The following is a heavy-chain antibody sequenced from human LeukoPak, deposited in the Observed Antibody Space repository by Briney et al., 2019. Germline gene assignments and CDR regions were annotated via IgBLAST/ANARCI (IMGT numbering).Heavy chain of an antibody. V-gene: IGHV3-23*01. CDR1: GFTFGSYA. CDR3: AKYVRSGSYSSYFDY. D-gene: IGHD3-10*01. Sequence: GGSLRLSCAASGFTFGSYAMSWVRQAPGKGLEWVSTISGSGGSTYYADSVKGRFTISRDNSKNTLYLHMNSLRAEVPAVYYSAKYVRSGSYSSYFDYWGQGPLVTVSS. J-gene: IGHJ4*02. CDR2: ISGSGGST.